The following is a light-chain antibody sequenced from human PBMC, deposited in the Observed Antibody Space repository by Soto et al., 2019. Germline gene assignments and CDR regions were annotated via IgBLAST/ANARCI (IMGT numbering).Light chain of an antibody. CDR1: SSDVGSYNL. J-gene: IGLJ1*01. CDR2: EDS. V-gene: IGLV2-23*01. CDR3: CSYADSSTYV. Sequence: QSVLTQPASVSGSPGQSITISCTGTSSDVGSYNLVSWYQQHPGKAPKLIIYEDSKRPSGVSNRFSGSKSGNTASLTISRLQTEDEADYYCCSYADSSTYVFGTGTKLTVL.